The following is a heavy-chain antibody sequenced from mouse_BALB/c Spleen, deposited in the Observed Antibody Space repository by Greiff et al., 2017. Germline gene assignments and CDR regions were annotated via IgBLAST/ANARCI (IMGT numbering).Heavy chain of an antibody. D-gene: IGHD1-1*01. V-gene: IGHV1S127*01. Sequence: QVQLQQPGAELVKPGASVKMSCKASGYTFTSYWMHWVKQRPGQGLEWIGVIDPSDSYTSYNQKFKGKATLTVDTSSSTVYMQLSSLTSEDSAVYYCTRGYYYGSSFYAMDYWGQGTSVTVSS. CDR2: IDPSDSYT. CDR3: TRGYYYGSSFYAMDY. CDR1: GYTFTSYW. J-gene: IGHJ4*01.